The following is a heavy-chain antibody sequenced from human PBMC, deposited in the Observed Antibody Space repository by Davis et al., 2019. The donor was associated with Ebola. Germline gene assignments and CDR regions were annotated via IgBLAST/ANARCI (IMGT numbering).Heavy chain of an antibody. CDR3: ARVIGHYDFWSGSISDYGLDV. D-gene: IGHD3-3*01. V-gene: IGHV4-59*01. CDR2: IYYSGST. Sequence: SQTLSLTCGVSGGSISSYYWSWIRQPPGKGLECIGYIYYSGSTNYNPSLKSRVTISVDTSKNQFSLKLSSVTAADTAVYYCARVIGHYDFWSGSISDYGLDVWGQGTTVTVSS. CDR1: GGSISSYY. J-gene: IGHJ6*02.